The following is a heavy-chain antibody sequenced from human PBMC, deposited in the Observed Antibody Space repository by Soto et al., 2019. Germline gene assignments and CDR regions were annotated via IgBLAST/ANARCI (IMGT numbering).Heavy chain of an antibody. V-gene: IGHV3-33*06. CDR3: AKDKEYSSRRRNYYYDMAV. D-gene: IGHD6-6*01. CDR1: GFTFSTSG. Sequence: QEKLVESGGGVVQPGRSLRLSCAASGFTFSTSGMHWVRQVPGKGLEWVAVIWYDGSNKYYGDSVKGRFTISRDNSKNTLYLQMNRLSAEATAVYYCAKDKEYSSRRRNYYYDMAVWGQGTTVTVSS. CDR2: IWYDGSNK. J-gene: IGHJ6*02.